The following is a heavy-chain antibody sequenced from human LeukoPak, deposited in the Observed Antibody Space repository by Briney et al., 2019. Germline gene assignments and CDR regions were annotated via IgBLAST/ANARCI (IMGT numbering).Heavy chain of an antibody. CDR2: IKEDGSEK. D-gene: IGHD5-18*01. J-gene: IGHJ4*02. CDR3: ARVKGGYSYGPVDY. V-gene: IGHV3-7*03. Sequence: GGSLRLSCAASGFTFSSYWMSWVRQAPGKGLEWVANIKEDGSEKYYVDSVKGRFTISRDNAKNSLYLQMNSLRAEDTAVYYCARVKGGYSYGPVDYWGQGTLVTVSS. CDR1: GFTFSSYW.